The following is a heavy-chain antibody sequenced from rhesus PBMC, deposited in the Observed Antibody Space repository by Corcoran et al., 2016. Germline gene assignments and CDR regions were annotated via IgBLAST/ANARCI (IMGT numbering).Heavy chain of an antibody. Sequence: QVQLQESGPGGVKPSETLSPTCAVSGGTISSGYYHWRWISQPPGKGLEWIGGIYSNSDSTHYNPSPKSRVTISKDTSKNQFSLKLSSVTATDTAVYYCARDLRSPFDYWGQGVLVTVSS. CDR1: GGTISSGYYH. D-gene: IGHD6-19*01. V-gene: IGHV4S12*01. J-gene: IGHJ4*01. CDR3: ARDLRSPFDY. CDR2: IYSNSDST.